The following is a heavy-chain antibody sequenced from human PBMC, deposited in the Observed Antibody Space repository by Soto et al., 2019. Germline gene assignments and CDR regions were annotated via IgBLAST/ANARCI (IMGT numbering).Heavy chain of an antibody. D-gene: IGHD6-25*01. CDR2: ISWGSGSI. J-gene: IGHJ4*02. CDR1: GFTFDDYA. Sequence: EVQLVESGGGLVQPGRSLRLSCAASGFTFDDYAMHWVRQAPGKGLEWVSGISWGSGSIDYADSVKGRFTISRDNAKNSLYLQMNSLRAEDTALYDCAKDAAYYFDYWGQGTLVTVSS. CDR3: AKDAAYYFDY. V-gene: IGHV3-9*01.